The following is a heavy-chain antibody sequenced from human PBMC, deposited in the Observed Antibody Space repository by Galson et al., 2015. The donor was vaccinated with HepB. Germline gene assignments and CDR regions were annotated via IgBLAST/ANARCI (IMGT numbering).Heavy chain of an antibody. J-gene: IGHJ6*02. D-gene: IGHD6-19*01. CDR2: IYYSGST. CDR3: ARDRVCSSGWCSYGMDV. CDR1: GGSFSGYY. V-gene: IGHV4-59*01. Sequence: SETLSLTCAVYGGSFSGYYWSWIRQPPGKGLEWIGYIYYSGSTNYNPSLKSRVTISVDTSKNQFSLKLSSVTAADTAVYYCARDRVCSSGWCSYGMDVWGQGTTVTASS.